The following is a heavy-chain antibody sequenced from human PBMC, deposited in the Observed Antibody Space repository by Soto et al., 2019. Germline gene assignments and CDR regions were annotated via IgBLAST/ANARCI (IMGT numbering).Heavy chain of an antibody. V-gene: IGHV1-69*13. J-gene: IGHJ6*02. D-gene: IGHD3-3*01. CDR2: IIPIFGTA. CDR3: ATKGTITIFVDYYYYGMDV. Sequence: GASVKVSCKASGGTFSSYAISWVRQAPGQGLEWMGGIIPIFGTANYAQKFQGRVTITADESTSTAYMELSSLRSEDTAVYYCATKGTITIFVDYYYYGMDVWGQGTTVTVSS. CDR1: GGTFSSYA.